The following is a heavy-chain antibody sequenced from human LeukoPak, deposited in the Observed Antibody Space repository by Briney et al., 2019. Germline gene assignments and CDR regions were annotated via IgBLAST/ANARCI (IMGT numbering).Heavy chain of an antibody. V-gene: IGHV3-48*01. Sequence: PGGSLRLSCAASGFTFSDYSMNWVHQAPGKGLEWVSYISSGSSTIYYTDSVKGRFTISRDNAKNSLSLQMNSLRAEDTAVYYCARNKPYDKWGQGTLVTVSS. J-gene: IGHJ4*02. CDR1: GFTFSDYS. CDR3: ARNKPYDK. CDR2: ISSGSSTI. D-gene: IGHD3-9*01.